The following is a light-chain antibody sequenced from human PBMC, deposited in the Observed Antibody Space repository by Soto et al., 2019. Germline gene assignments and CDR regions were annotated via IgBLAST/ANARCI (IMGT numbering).Light chain of an antibody. CDR3: SSYAGSNNWV. Sequence: QSVLTQPPSASGSPGQSVTISCTGTSSDVGGYNYVSWYQQHPGKAPKVMIYEVSKRPSGVPDRFSGSKSGNTASLTVSGLQAEDEADYYCSSYAGSNNWVFGGGTQLTV. V-gene: IGLV2-8*01. CDR1: SSDVGGYNY. J-gene: IGLJ3*02. CDR2: EVS.